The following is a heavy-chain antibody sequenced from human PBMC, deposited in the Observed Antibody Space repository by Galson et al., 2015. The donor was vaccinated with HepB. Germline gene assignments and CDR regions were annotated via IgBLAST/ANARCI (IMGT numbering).Heavy chain of an antibody. CDR3: GRDFSSSSSVHHPWGCLDY. D-gene: IGHD6-6*01. V-gene: IGHV3-30-3*01. Sequence: SLRLSCAASGFTFSSYPMHWVRQAPGKGLEWVAVISYDGSDKYYADSVKGRFTISRGNSKNTLYLQMNSLRAEDTAVYYCGRDFSSSSSVHHPWGCLDYWGQGTLVTVSS. CDR2: ISYDGSDK. J-gene: IGHJ4*02. CDR1: GFTFSSYP.